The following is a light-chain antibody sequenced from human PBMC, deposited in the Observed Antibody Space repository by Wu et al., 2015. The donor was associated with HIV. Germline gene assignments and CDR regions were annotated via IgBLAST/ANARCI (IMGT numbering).Light chain of an antibody. CDR3: QQYYKWPPKT. J-gene: IGKJ1*01. V-gene: IGKV3-15*01. CDR1: QNVNRN. Sequence: EIVMTQSPATLPVSPGERATLSCRASQNVNRNLAWYQQKPGQAPRLLIYGASTRATGIPARFSGSGSGTEFTLTVSSMQSEDFAVYYCQQYYKWPPKTFGQGTKVEIK. CDR2: GAS.